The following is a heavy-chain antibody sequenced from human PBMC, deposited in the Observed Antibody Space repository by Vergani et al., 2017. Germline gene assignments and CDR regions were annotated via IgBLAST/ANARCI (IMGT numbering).Heavy chain of an antibody. CDR1: GGSISSSSYY. D-gene: IGHD3-3*01. CDR2: VYISRPT. Sequence: QLQLQESGPGLVKPSETLSLTCTVSGGSISSSSYYWSWIRQPAGKGLEWLGRVYISRPTNYNPSLKNRVIMSVDTSKNQFSLKLNSVSAADTAVYYCARSFFDYWSGYQGYYFDYWGQGILVTVSS. V-gene: IGHV4-61*02. J-gene: IGHJ4*01. CDR3: ARSFFDYWSGYQGYYFDY.